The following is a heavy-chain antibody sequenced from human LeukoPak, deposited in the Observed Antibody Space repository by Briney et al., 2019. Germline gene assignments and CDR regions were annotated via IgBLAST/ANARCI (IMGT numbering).Heavy chain of an antibody. D-gene: IGHD5-18*01. V-gene: IGHV4-34*01. J-gene: IGHJ3*02. CDR3: ASARKGYSYGRRENAFDI. Sequence: PSETLSLTCAVYGGSFSGYYWSWIRQPPGKGLEWIGEINHSGSTNYNPSLKSRVTISVDTSKNQFSLKLSSVTAADTAVYYCASARKGYSYGRRENAFDIWGQGTMVTVSS. CDR1: GGSFSGYY. CDR2: INHSGST.